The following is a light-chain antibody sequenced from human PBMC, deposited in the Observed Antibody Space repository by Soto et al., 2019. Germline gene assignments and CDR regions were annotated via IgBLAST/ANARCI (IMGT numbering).Light chain of an antibody. J-gene: IGLJ3*02. CDR3: SSYTSTGSWV. CDR1: SSDVGCYNY. CDR2: GVT. Sequence: QSALSQPASVAGSPGQSITISCTGTSSDVGCYNYVPWYQQHPGEAPQLMIYGVTNRPSGVSTRFSGSKSGNTAPLSISWIHDSEEADYYCSSYTSTGSWVFGGGTKLTVL. V-gene: IGLV2-14*01.